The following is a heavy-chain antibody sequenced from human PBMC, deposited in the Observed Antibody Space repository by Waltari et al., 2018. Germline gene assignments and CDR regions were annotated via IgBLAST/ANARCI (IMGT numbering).Heavy chain of an antibody. J-gene: IGHJ6*03. CDR1: GGSFSGFY. CDR3: ARMGIDGDSAPKVLDHYNNLDV. Sequence: QVRLQQWGAGLLKSSETPSLTCAVYGGSFSGFYGSGIRQPSGEGLEWSGEINQRGRTTYSPSLRSRVTMSIDTSKNHFSLTLRSVTAADTAVYYCARMGIDGDSAPKVLDHYNNLDVWGQGTTVTVSS. V-gene: IGHV4-34*01. CDR2: INQRGRT. D-gene: IGHD3-3*01.